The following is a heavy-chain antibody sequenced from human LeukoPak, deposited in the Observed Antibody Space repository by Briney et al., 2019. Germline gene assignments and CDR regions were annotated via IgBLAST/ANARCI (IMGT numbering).Heavy chain of an antibody. D-gene: IGHD3-3*01. CDR1: GGSISGNIYY. CDR2: IYHTGSI. Sequence: SETLSLTCTVSGGSISGNIYYWTWIRQAPGKGLEWIGNIYHTGSIYYNPSLKSRVTISVDTSKNQFSLNLTSVTAADTAVYYCASDFTIFGVVLSAFDIWGRGRMVTVSS. CDR3: ASDFTIFGVVLSAFDI. V-gene: IGHV4-39*01. J-gene: IGHJ3*02.